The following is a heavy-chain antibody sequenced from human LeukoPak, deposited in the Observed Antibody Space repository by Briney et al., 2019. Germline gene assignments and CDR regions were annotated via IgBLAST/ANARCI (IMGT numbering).Heavy chain of an antibody. J-gene: IGHJ4*02. V-gene: IGHV3-23*01. Sequence: PGGALRLSCAASGFTFRNYAMSWVRQAPGKGLQWVSTISDSGATIYYADSVRGRFSISRDNSKNTLSLQMNSVRVEDTAVYYCAKCLTGESDYWGQGTLVTVSS. D-gene: IGHD7-27*01. CDR3: AKCLTGESDY. CDR2: ISDSGATI. CDR1: GFTFRNYA.